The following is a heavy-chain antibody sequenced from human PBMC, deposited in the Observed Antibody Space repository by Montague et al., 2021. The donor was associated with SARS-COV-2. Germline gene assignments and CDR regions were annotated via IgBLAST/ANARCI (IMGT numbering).Heavy chain of an antibody. CDR1: GFTFSSYS. CDR3: ASSYSSSWYFGICMDV. J-gene: IGHJ6*02. V-gene: IGHV3-21*01. Sequence: SLRLSCAASGFTFSSYSMNWVRQAPGKGLEWVSSISSSSSYIYYADSVKGRFTISRDNAKNSLYLQMNSLRAEDTAVYYCASSYSSSWYFGICMDVWGQGTTVTVSS. CDR2: ISSSSSYI. D-gene: IGHD6-13*01.